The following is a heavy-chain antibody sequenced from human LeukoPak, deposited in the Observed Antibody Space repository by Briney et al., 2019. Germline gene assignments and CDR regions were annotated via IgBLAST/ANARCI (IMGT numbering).Heavy chain of an antibody. D-gene: IGHD3-22*01. Sequence: GESLEISCKGSGYSFTSYWIGWVRQMPGKGLEWMGIIYPGDSDTGYSPSFQGQVTISADKSISTAYLQWSSLKASDTAMYYCARRDYYDSRGDAFDIWGQGTMVTVSS. CDR1: GYSFTSYW. CDR3: ARRDYYDSRGDAFDI. V-gene: IGHV5-51*01. J-gene: IGHJ3*02. CDR2: IYPGDSDT.